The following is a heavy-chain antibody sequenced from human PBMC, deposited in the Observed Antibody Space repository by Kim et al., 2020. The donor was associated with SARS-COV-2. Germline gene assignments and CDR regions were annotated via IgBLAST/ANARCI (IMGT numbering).Heavy chain of an antibody. V-gene: IGHV1-3*01. Sequence: SQEFKDRVTLTMDKSASTAYMELSSLRSEDTAIYYCARVLFGSGNSWFDPWGQGTLVTVSS. CDR3: ARVLFGSGNSWFDP. J-gene: IGHJ5*02. D-gene: IGHD5-12*01.